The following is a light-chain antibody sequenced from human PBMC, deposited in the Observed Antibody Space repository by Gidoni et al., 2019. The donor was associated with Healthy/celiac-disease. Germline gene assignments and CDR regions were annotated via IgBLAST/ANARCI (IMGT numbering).Light chain of an antibody. CDR1: QSVLYSSNNKNY. Sequence: DIVMTQSPDSLAVSLGERATINCKSSQSVLYSSNNKNYLAWYQQKPGQPPKLLIYWASTRESGVPDLFSGSGSGTDFTLTISSLQAEDVAVYYCQQYYSTPYTFGQGTKLEFK. CDR3: QQYYSTPYT. CDR2: WAS. J-gene: IGKJ2*01. V-gene: IGKV4-1*01.